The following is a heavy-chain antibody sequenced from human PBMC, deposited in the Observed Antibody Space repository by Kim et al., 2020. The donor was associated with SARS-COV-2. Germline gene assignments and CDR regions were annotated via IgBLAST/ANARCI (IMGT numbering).Heavy chain of an antibody. CDR1: GCTFNSYA. CDR3: VKAREPTVFTVFAH. Sequence: GGSLRLSCAASGCTFNSYAMSWVRQAPGKGLQWGSCISGTGAGTYYADSVRGRFTISRDISKNTLYLLMNSLRAEDTAVYYCVKAREPTVFTVFAHWCQGTLVTVSS. V-gene: IGHV3-23*01. D-gene: IGHD4-17*01. CDR2: ISGTGAGT. J-gene: IGHJ4*02.